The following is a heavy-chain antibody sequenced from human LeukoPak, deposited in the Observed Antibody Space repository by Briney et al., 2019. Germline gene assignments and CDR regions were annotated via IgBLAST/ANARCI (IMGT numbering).Heavy chain of an antibody. CDR2: VYSSGSA. Sequence: PSQTLSLTCTVSRGSINSDGYYWSWIRQPAGKGLEWIGRVYSSGSANYSPSLQNRVIISIDTSKNQFSLRLSSVTAADTAVYHCARVYRKGVYNFDGFDIWGQGTMVTVS. CDR3: ARVYRKGVYNFDGFDI. CDR1: RGSINSDGYY. D-gene: IGHD5/OR15-5a*01. V-gene: IGHV4-61*02. J-gene: IGHJ3*02.